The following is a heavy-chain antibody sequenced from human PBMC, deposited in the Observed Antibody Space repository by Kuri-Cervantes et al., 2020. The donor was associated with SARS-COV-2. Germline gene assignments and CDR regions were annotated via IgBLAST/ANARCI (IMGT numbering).Heavy chain of an antibody. CDR3: VKEGSYDFWSGYLPYYFDY. Sequence: GESLKISCSASGFTFSSYAMHWVRQAPGKGLEYVSAISSNGGSTYYADSVKGRFTISRDNSKNTLYLQMSSLRAEDTAVYYCVKEGSYDFWSGYLPYYFDYWGQGTLVTDSS. D-gene: IGHD3-3*01. J-gene: IGHJ4*02. CDR1: GFTFSSYA. CDR2: ISSNGGST. V-gene: IGHV3-64D*06.